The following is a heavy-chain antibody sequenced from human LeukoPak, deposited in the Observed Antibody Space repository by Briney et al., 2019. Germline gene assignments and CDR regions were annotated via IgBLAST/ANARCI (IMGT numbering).Heavy chain of an antibody. Sequence: GGSLRLSCAASGFTFSNYAMSWVRQAPGKGLEWVSSINPSSGSTYYADSVKGRFTISGDNSKNTLYLQMNSLRAEDTAVYYCARGYYYDSSGYYPDAFDIWGQGTMVTVSS. J-gene: IGHJ3*02. V-gene: IGHV3-23*01. CDR1: GFTFSNYA. D-gene: IGHD3-22*01. CDR3: ARGYYYDSSGYYPDAFDI. CDR2: INPSSGST.